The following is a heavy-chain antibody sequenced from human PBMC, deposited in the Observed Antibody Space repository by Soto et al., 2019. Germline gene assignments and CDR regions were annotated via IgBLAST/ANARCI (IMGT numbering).Heavy chain of an antibody. CDR1: GFTFSSYS. V-gene: IGHV3-21*01. Sequence: EVQLVESGGGLVKPGGSLRLSCAASGFTFSSYSRNWVRQAPGKGLEWVSSISSSSSYIYYADSVKGRFTISRDNAKNSLYLQMNSLRAEDTAVYYCASSVGSARYVWGQGTTVTVSS. CDR2: ISSSSSYI. J-gene: IGHJ6*01. CDR3: ASSVGSARYV. D-gene: IGHD3-10*01.